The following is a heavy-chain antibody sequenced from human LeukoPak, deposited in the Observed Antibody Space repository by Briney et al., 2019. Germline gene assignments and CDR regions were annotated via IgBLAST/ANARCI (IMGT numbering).Heavy chain of an antibody. Sequence: ASVKVSCKASGGIFSGYAISWVRQAPGHGLEWMGGIIPILDTPNYAQRFQGRVTITADESTSTAYMELNSLRSKDTAVYYCATDRDGVVTSYWGQGTLVTVSS. CDR1: GGIFSGYA. J-gene: IGHJ4*02. CDR2: IIPILDTP. CDR3: ATDRDGVVTSY. V-gene: IGHV1-69*13. D-gene: IGHD2-21*02.